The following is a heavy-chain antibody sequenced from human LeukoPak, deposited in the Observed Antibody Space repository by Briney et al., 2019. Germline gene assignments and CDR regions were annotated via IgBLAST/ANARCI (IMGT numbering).Heavy chain of an antibody. CDR1: GYSFTNSW. Sequence: GESLKISCKGSGYSFTNSWIAWVRQMPGKGLEWMGIIYPGDSDTRYSPSFQGQVTISADKSISTAYLQWSSLKASDTAMYYCAAHLGFCSSTSCHSYWGQGTLVTVSS. V-gene: IGHV5-51*01. J-gene: IGHJ4*02. D-gene: IGHD2-2*01. CDR3: AAHLGFCSSTSCHSY. CDR2: IYPGDSDT.